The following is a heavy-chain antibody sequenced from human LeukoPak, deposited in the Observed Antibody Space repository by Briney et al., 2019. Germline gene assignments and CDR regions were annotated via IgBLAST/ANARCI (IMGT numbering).Heavy chain of an antibody. CDR3: AKDLYYFDSSGYYLGDN. Sequence: GGSLRLSCAASGFTVSSNYMSWVRQAPGKGLEWVSVLYSGGSTYYADSVKGRFTISRDNAKTSLYLQMNSLRDEDTAVYYCAKDLYYFDSSGYYLGDNWGQGTLVTVSS. CDR1: GFTVSSNY. J-gene: IGHJ4*02. D-gene: IGHD3-22*01. V-gene: IGHV3-53*01. CDR2: LYSGGST.